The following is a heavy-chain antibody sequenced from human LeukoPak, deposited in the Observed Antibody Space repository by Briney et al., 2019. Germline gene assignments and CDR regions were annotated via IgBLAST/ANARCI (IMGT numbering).Heavy chain of an antibody. CDR1: GFTFSNYA. D-gene: IGHD6-19*01. CDR3: AKAPYLYSSGWWYFEY. Sequence: PGGSLRLSCAASGFTFSNYALSWVRQAPGKGLEWVSSISASGGNTYYADSVKGRFTISRDSSKNTLHLQMNSLRAEDTAVYYCAKAPYLYSSGWWYFEYWGQGTLVTVSS. J-gene: IGHJ4*02. V-gene: IGHV3-23*01. CDR2: ISASGGNT.